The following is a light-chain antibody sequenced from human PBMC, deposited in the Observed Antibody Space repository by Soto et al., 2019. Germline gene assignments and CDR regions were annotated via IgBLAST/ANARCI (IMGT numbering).Light chain of an antibody. J-gene: IGLJ3*02. CDR1: SSDVGSYNL. V-gene: IGLV2-23*01. CDR3: CSYAGSSTLWV. CDR2: EAN. Sequence: QPASVSGSPGQSITISCTGTSSDVGSYNLVSWYQQHPGKAPKLMIYEANKRPSGVSNRFSGSKSGNTASLTISGLQAEDEADYYCCSYAGSSTLWVFGGGTKLTVL.